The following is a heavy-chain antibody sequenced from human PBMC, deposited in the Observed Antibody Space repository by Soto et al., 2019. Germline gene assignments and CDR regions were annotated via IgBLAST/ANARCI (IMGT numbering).Heavy chain of an antibody. CDR3: AFVRGGTTGGFHY. V-gene: IGHV3-7*01. CDR1: GFTFSSYW. J-gene: IGHJ4*02. D-gene: IGHD4-4*01. Sequence: GGSLRLSCAASGFTFSSYWMSWVRQAPGKGLEWVANIKQDGGDKNYGDSVKGRFTISRDNAKNSLFLQMNSLRAEDTAVYYCAFVRGGTTGGFHYWGPGTLVTVSS. CDR2: IKQDGGDK.